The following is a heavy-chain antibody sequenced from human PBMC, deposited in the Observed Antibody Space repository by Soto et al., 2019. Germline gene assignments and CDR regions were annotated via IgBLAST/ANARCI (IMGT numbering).Heavy chain of an antibody. CDR2: IWYDGSNK. V-gene: IGHV3-33*01. CDR3: TRDPLIAVAAYDAFDI. D-gene: IGHD6-19*01. Sequence: GGSLRLSCAASGFTFSSYGMHWVRQAPGKGLEWVAVIWYDGSNKYYADSVKGRYTISRDDSKNTVYLQMNSLGAEDTAVYYCTRDPLIAVAAYDAFDIWGQGTEVTVSS. J-gene: IGHJ3*02. CDR1: GFTFSSYG.